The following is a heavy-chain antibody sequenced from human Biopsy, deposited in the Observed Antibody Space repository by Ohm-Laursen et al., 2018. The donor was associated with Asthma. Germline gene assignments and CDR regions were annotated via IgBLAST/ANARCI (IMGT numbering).Heavy chain of an antibody. V-gene: IGHV4-34*01. CDR2: TNERGVT. CDR3: AGGPEWSGLDV. D-gene: IGHD3-3*01. J-gene: IGHJ6*02. CDR1: PGSFSGFF. Sequence: TLSLTCDVYPGSFSGFFWTWIRQSPGKGLEWIGETNERGVTNNNPSLKSRVIISIDTYWNRVSLKLTSVTAADTAVYYCAGGPEWSGLDVWGQGTTVTVSS.